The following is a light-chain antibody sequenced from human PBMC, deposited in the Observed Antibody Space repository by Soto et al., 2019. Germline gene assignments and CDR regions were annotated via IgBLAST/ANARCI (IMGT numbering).Light chain of an antibody. Sequence: IQLTQSPSSLSASVGDRVTITCRASQGISSYLGWYQQKPGKAPNLLIYDASTLHSGVPSRFSGGGSGTEFTLTISSLQSEDFAIYYCQQYNNWPRTFGQGTKVDIK. CDR1: QGISSY. CDR3: QQYNNWPRT. J-gene: IGKJ1*01. V-gene: IGKV1-9*01. CDR2: DAS.